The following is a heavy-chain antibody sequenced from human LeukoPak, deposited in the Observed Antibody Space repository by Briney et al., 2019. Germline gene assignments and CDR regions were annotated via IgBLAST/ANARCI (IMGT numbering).Heavy chain of an antibody. D-gene: IGHD3-10*01. CDR3: ASYGSGTQYIPWHFHH. V-gene: IGHV4-34*01. J-gene: IGHJ1*01. Sequence: SETLSLTCAVYDGSFIGYYRTWIRQPPGKGLEWIGEINHSGSTNYNPSLKSRVTISIDTSKNQFSLKLSSVTAADTAVYYCASYGSGTQYIPWHFHHWGQGTLVTVSS. CDR2: INHSGST. CDR1: DGSFIGYY.